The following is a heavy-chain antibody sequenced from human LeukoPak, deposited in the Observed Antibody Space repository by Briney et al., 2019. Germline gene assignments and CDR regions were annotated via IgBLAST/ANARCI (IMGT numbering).Heavy chain of an antibody. V-gene: IGHV3-30*03. Sequence: PGGSLRLSCAASGFTFSSYGMHWVRQAPGKGLEWVAVISYDGSNKYYADSVKGRFTISRDNAKNSLYLQMNSLRAEDTAVYYRARDSDILTGKGLYYFDYWGQGTLVTVSS. CDR3: ARDSDILTGKGLYYFDY. J-gene: IGHJ4*02. D-gene: IGHD3-9*01. CDR1: GFTFSSYG. CDR2: ISYDGSNK.